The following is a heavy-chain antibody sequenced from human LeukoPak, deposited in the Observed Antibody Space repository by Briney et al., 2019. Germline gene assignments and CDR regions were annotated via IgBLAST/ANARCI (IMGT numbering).Heavy chain of an antibody. Sequence: GASVKVSCKVSGYTLTELSMHWVRQAPGQGLEWMGWINPNSGGTNYAQKFQGRVTMTRDTSISTAYMELSRLRSDDTAVYYCARQADPTVWGQGTLVTVSS. D-gene: IGHD4-4*01. CDR3: ARQADPTV. V-gene: IGHV1-2*02. CDR1: GYTLTELS. J-gene: IGHJ4*02. CDR2: INPNSGGT.